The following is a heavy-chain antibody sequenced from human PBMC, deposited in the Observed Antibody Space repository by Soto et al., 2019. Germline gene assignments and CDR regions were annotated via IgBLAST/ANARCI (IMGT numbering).Heavy chain of an antibody. D-gene: IGHD4-17*01. CDR2: IIPIFGTA. CDR1: GGTFSSYA. CDR3: ARSGNGLGAYGEIFEY. Sequence: SVKVSCKASGGTFSSYAISWVRQAPGQGLGWMGGIIPIFGTANYAQKFQGRVTITAVKSTSTAYMELSRLRSEDTAVYSCARSGNGLGAYGEIFEYWGQGTLVTVSS. V-gene: IGHV1-69*06. J-gene: IGHJ4*02.